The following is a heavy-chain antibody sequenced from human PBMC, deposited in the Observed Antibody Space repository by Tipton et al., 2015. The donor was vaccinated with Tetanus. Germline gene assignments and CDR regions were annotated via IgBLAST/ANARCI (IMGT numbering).Heavy chain of an antibody. CDR1: GGSLRGGDHY. Sequence: TLSLTCTVSGGSLRGGDHYWSWIRQPPGKGLEWIGEIYYSGTTNYNPSLKSRVTISTDKSKNQVSLRLNSVTAADTAVYFCARTPDYYYGMDVWGQGTTVTVSS. CDR3: ARTPDYYYGMDV. J-gene: IGHJ6*02. V-gene: IGHV4-61*08. CDR2: IYYSGTT.